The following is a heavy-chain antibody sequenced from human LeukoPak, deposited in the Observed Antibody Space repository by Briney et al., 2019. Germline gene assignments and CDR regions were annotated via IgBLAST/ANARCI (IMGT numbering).Heavy chain of an antibody. J-gene: IGHJ5*02. CDR3: ARVPVNIWENWFDP. Sequence: SETLSLTCTVSGGSISSYYWSWIRQPAGKGLEWIGRIDTSGNTNYKPSLKSRVTMSVDTSKNQFSLKLNSVTAADTAVYYCARVPVNIWENWFDPWGQGTLVTVSS. CDR1: GGSISSYY. CDR2: IDTSGNT. D-gene: IGHD1-26*01. V-gene: IGHV4-4*07.